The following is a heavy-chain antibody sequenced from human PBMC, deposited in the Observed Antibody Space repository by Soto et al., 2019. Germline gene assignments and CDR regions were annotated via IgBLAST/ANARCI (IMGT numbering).Heavy chain of an antibody. J-gene: IGHJ5*02. CDR2: IYTAGGT. V-gene: IGHV3-53*01. D-gene: IGHD2-2*01. Sequence: NTYMTWVRQPPGKGLECVSVIYTAGGTNYADSVKGRFIISRDNSKNTLYLQMNSLRAEDTAVYYCARALPVAKGGFDPWGQGTLVTVSS. CDR3: ARALPVAKGGFDP. CDR1: NTY.